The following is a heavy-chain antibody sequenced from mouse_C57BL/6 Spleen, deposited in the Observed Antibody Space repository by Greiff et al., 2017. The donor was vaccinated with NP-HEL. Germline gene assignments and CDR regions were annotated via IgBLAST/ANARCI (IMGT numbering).Heavy chain of an antibody. J-gene: IGHJ3*01. CDR1: GYTFTSYW. V-gene: IGHV1-50*01. Sequence: QVQLQQPGAELVKPGASVKLSCKASGYTFTSYWMQWVKQRPGQGLEWIGEIDPSDSYTNYNQQFKDKATFTVDTSSSTTYMQLSSLTSEDSAVYYCARRGVVATRGFAYWGQGTLVTVSA. CDR2: IDPSDSYT. D-gene: IGHD1-1*01. CDR3: ARRGVVATRGFAY.